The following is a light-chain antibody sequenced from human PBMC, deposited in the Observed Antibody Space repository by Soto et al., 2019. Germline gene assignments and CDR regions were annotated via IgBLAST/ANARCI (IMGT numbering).Light chain of an antibody. CDR3: QQYDRSPLIT. V-gene: IGKV3-20*01. CDR1: QTVNSNY. CDR2: GAS. J-gene: IGKJ4*01. Sequence: EIVLTQSPGTLSLSPGERATLSCRASQTVNSNYLAWYQQMAGQAPRLLSYGASTRAADIPDRFSGSGSGTDFTLTIIRPEPEDFTVYYCQQYDRSPLITFGGGTKVEIK.